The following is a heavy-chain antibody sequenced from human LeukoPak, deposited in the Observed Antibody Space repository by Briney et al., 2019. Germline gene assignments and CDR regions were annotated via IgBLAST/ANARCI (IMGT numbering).Heavy chain of an antibody. D-gene: IGHD3-16*01. Sequence: ASVKVSCKASGYTFTNYYMHWLRQPPGQGLEWMGWINPNSGGTNYAQKFQGRVTMTRDTSISTAYMDLSRLGSDDTAVYYCARDGALDYWGRGTLVTVSS. V-gene: IGHV1-2*02. CDR2: INPNSGGT. CDR1: GYTFTNYY. CDR3: ARDGALDY. J-gene: IGHJ4*02.